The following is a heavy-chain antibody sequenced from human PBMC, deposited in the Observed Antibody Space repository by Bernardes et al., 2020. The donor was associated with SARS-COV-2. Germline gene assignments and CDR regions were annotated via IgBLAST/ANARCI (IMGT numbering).Heavy chain of an antibody. D-gene: IGHD3-22*01. CDR2: MNPDSGHT. J-gene: IGHJ4*02. Sequence: ASVKVSCEASGYTFTSNEINWVRQAPGQGLEWLGWMNPDSGHTGSPQNFRGRITMTGDTSITTAYMELSSLGPEDTAVYYCARVSSYDSVIYFYDLDFWGQGTLVTVSS. CDR3: ARVSSYDSVIYFYDLDF. CDR1: GYTFTSNE. V-gene: IGHV1-8*01.